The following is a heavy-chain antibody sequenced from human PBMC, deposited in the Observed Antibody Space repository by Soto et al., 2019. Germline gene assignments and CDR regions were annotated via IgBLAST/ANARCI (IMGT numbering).Heavy chain of an antibody. J-gene: IGHJ4*02. Sequence: PVGSLRLSCADSGFPFTNYWMNWVRQTPGKGLMWVSRISPDGSDVGYADSVEGRFTVSRDNAKNTLYLQMHRLRAEDTAMYYCACWGHIVPVAPSDFDRWGQGTLVTVSS. CDR3: ACWGHIVPVAPSDFDR. V-gene: IGHV3-74*01. CDR2: ISPDGSDV. CDR1: GFPFTNYW. D-gene: IGHD2-8*02.